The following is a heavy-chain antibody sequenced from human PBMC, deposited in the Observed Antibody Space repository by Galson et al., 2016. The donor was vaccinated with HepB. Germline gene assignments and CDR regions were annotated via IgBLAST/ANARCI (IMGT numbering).Heavy chain of an antibody. CDR1: GFTFSNYA. CDR3: AREPRGADWGFDY. Sequence: SLRLSCAASGFTFSNYAMHWVRQAPGKGLEWVAVIWPDGSEQYYADSVKGRSTISRDNSDNTMSLQMNSLRAEDTSVYYCAREPRGADWGFDYWGQGTQVAVSS. D-gene: IGHD7-27*01. J-gene: IGHJ4*01. V-gene: IGHV3-33*01. CDR2: IWPDGSEQ.